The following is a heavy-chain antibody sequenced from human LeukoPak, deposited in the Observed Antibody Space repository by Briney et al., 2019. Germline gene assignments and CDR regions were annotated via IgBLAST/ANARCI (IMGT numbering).Heavy chain of an antibody. V-gene: IGHV4-59*08. D-gene: IGHD3-10*01. CDR3: ARQELSYGSGSHFDY. CDR2: ISYSGST. CDR1: GGSISTYY. Sequence: SETLSLTCTVSGGSISTYYWTWIRQPPGKGLEWIGSISYSGSTNYSPSLEGRVAMSVDTSKNQFSLKLRAVTAADTAVYFCARQELSYGSGSHFDYWGQGILVTVSS. J-gene: IGHJ4*02.